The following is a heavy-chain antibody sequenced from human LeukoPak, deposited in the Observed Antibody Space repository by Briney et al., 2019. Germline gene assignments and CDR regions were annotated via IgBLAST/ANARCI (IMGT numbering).Heavy chain of an antibody. CDR3: AMRAVAGPPPDAFDI. D-gene: IGHD6-19*01. V-gene: IGHV1-69*13. J-gene: IGHJ3*02. Sequence: SVKVSCKASGGTFSSYAISWVRQAPGQGLEWMGGIIPNFGTANYAQKFQGRVTITADESTSTAYMELSSLRSEDTAVYYCAMRAVAGPPPDAFDIWGQGTMVTVSS. CDR1: GGTFSSYA. CDR2: IIPNFGTA.